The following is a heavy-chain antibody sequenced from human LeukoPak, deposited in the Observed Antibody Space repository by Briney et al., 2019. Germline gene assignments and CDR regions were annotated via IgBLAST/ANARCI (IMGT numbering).Heavy chain of an antibody. V-gene: IGHV4-31*03. D-gene: IGHD2-2*01. CDR3: GRAGPHIVVVPAATGGLDAFDI. CDR1: GGSISSGGYY. Sequence: PSETLSLTCTVSGGSISSGGYYWSWIRQHPGKGLKWIGYIYYSGSTYYNPSLKSRVTISLDTSKNQFSLKLRSVTAADTAVYYCGRAGPHIVVVPAATGGLDAFDIWGQETMVTVSS. J-gene: IGHJ3*02. CDR2: IYYSGST.